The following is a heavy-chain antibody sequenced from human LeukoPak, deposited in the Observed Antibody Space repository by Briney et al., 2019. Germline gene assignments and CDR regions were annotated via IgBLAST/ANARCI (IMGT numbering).Heavy chain of an antibody. Sequence: PSESLSLTCTVSGGSISSYYWSWIRQPPGKGLEWIGYIYYSGSTNYNPSLKSRVTISVDTSKNQFSLKLSSVTAADTAVYYCAREGDWSHFDYWGQGTLVTVSS. CDR3: AREGDWSHFDY. V-gene: IGHV4-59*01. J-gene: IGHJ4*02. D-gene: IGHD3/OR15-3a*01. CDR2: IYYSGST. CDR1: GGSISSYY.